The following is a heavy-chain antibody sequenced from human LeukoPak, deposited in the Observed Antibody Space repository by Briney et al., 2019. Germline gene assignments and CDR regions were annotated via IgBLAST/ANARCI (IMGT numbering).Heavy chain of an antibody. CDR3: AKDTDTMVRGVIINPWDY. J-gene: IGHJ4*02. V-gene: IGHV3-30*18. D-gene: IGHD3-10*01. Sequence: GRSLRLSCAASGFTFSNYGMHWVRQAPGKGLEWVAVISYDGSNKYYADSVKGRFTISRDNSKNTLYLQMNSLRAEDTAVYYCAKDTDTMVRGVIINPWDYWGQGTLVTVSS. CDR1: GFTFSNYG. CDR2: ISYDGSNK.